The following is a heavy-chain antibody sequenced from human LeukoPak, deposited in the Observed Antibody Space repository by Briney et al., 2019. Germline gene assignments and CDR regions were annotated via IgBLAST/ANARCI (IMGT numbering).Heavy chain of an antibody. J-gene: IGHJ4*02. V-gene: IGHV4-59*01. D-gene: IGHD4-23*01. CDR2: IYYSGST. CDR1: GGSISSYY. CDR3: ARIEDYGGNSVSY. Sequence: PSETLSLTCTVSGGSISSYYWSWIRQPPGKGLEWIGYIYYSGSTNYNPSLKSRVTISVDTSKNQFSLKLSSVTAADTAVYYCARIEDYGGNSVSYWGQGTLVTVSS.